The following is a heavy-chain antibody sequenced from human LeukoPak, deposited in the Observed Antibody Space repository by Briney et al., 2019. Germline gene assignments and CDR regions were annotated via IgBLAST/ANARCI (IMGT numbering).Heavy chain of an antibody. CDR1: GLSFSSFE. CDR2: ISGSGGDI. V-gene: IGHV3-48*03. D-gene: IGHD2-2*01. J-gene: IGHJ4*02. CDR3: ASAGIGYCSSTSCYYDY. Sequence: GGSLRLSCAASGLSFSSFEMTWVRQAPGKGLEWVSYISGSGGDIFYADSVKGRFTISRDNAKNSLYLQMNSLRAEDTAVYYCASAGIGYCSSTSCYYDYWGQGTLVTVSS.